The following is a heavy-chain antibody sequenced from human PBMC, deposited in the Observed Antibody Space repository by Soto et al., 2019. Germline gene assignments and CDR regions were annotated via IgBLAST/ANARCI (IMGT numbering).Heavy chain of an antibody. V-gene: IGHV1-24*01. CDR1: GYSLSDLS. Sequence: ASVKVSCKVSGYSLSDLSIHWVRQAPGKGLEWMGGLDAEYGETIYAQKLQGRGTMTEDTSTDTAYMELSSLTSEDTAMYYCATLPRTIERTPAAIWSFDSWGQGTLVTV. CDR2: LDAEYGET. D-gene: IGHD3-3*01. J-gene: IGHJ4*02. CDR3: ATLPRTIERTPAAIWSFDS.